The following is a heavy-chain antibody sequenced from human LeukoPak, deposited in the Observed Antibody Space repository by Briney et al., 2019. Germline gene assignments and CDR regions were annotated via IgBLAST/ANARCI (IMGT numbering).Heavy chain of an antibody. CDR1: GFTFSSYS. J-gene: IGHJ4*02. CDR2: ISGSGGST. V-gene: IGHV3-23*01. D-gene: IGHD1-26*01. CDR3: AKGPSGSFPHYFDY. Sequence: PGGSLRLSCAASGFTFSSYSMNWVRQAPGKGLEWVSAISGSGGSTYYADSVKGRFTISRDNSKNTLYLQMNSLRAEDTAVYYCAKGPSGSFPHYFDYWGQGTLVTVSS.